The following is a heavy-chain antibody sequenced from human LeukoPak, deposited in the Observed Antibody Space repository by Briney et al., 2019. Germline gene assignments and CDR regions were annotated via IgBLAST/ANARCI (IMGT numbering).Heavy chain of an antibody. V-gene: IGHV3-66*02. D-gene: IGHD6-19*01. CDR3: ARVAVEGREFFQH. Sequence: GGSLRLSCTASAFTVSSNCMSWVRQAPGKGLEWVSLIYTAGNTYYADSVRGRFTISRDISKNTLYLQMNSLRIDDTAVYYRARVAVEGREFFQHWGQGTLVTVSS. CDR1: AFTVSSNC. J-gene: IGHJ1*01. CDR2: IYTAGNT.